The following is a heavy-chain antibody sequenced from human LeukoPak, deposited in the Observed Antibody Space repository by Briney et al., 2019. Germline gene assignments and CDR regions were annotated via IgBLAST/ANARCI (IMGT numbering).Heavy chain of an antibody. Sequence: RTGGSLRLPCAASGFTFDDYGMSWVRQAPGKGLEWVSGINWNGGSTGYADSVKGRFTISRDNAKNSLYLQMNSLRAEDTALYHCARDGGSGSYAFDIWGQGTMVTVSS. CDR1: GFTFDDYG. CDR2: INWNGGST. J-gene: IGHJ3*02. CDR3: ARDGGSGSYAFDI. D-gene: IGHD3-10*01. V-gene: IGHV3-20*01.